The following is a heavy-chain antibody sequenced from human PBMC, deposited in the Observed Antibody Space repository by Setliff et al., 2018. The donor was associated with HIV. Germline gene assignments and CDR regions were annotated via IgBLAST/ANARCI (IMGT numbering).Heavy chain of an antibody. D-gene: IGHD3-16*01. Sequence: LRLSCAASGFTFSTYAMGWVRQAPGKGLEWVSTVGTVGGPTHYAESVKGRFTISKDNSKNTLYLQMSSLRDEDTAVYYCAKVFLFGIDVFDIWGQGTMVTVSS. V-gene: IGHV3-23*01. CDR1: GFTFSTYA. CDR2: VGTVGGPT. CDR3: AKVFLFGIDVFDI. J-gene: IGHJ3*02.